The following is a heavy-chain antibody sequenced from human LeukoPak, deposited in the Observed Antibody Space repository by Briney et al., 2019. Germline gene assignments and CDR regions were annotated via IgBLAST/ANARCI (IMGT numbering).Heavy chain of an antibody. V-gene: IGHV4-34*01. D-gene: IGHD6-13*01. J-gene: IGHJ4*02. Sequence: PSETLSLTCAVYGGSFSGYYWSWIRQPPGKELEWIGEINHSGSTNYNPSLKSRVTISVDTSKNQFSLKLSSVTAADTAVYYCARGYSSSWRTIDYWGQGTLVTVSS. CDR3: ARGYSSSWRTIDY. CDR2: INHSGST. CDR1: GGSFSGYY.